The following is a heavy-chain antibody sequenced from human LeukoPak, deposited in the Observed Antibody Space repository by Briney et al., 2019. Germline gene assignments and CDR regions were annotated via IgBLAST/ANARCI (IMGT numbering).Heavy chain of an antibody. J-gene: IGHJ4*02. Sequence: ASVKVSCKASGYTFTDYYIHWVRQAPGQGLEWMGWISAYNGNTNYAQKLQGRVTMTTDTSTSTDYMELRSLRSDDTAVYYCARGAASGYSSFDYWGQGTLVTVSS. CDR2: ISAYNGNT. CDR3: ARGAASGYSSFDY. CDR1: GYTFTDYY. V-gene: IGHV1-18*04. D-gene: IGHD5-12*01.